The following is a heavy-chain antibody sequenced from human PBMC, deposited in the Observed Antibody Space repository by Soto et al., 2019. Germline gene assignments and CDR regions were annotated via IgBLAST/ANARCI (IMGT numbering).Heavy chain of an antibody. Sequence: VQLVESGGGVVQPGRSLRLSCAASGFTFSSYGMHWVRQAPGKGLEWVAVISYDGSNKYYADSVKGRFTISRDNSKNTLYLQMNSLRAEDTAVYYCAKERRGYDPDDGYYYGMDVWGQGTTVTVSS. CDR2: ISYDGSNK. CDR1: GFTFSSYG. CDR3: AKERRGYDPDDGYYYGMDV. J-gene: IGHJ6*02. V-gene: IGHV3-30*18. D-gene: IGHD5-12*01.